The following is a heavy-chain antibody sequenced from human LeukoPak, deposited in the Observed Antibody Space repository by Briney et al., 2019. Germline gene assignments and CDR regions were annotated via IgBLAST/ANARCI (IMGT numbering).Heavy chain of an antibody. V-gene: IGHV3-64D*09. D-gene: IGHD3-22*01. CDR3: VKGSSYYYDSSGYYFEY. J-gene: IGHJ4*02. CDR1: GFSFRSLV. Sequence: GGSLRLSCSASGFSFRSLVMHWVRQAPGKGLEDVSAIISNGGSTSYADSVKGRFTISRDNSKYTLYLQMSSLRAEDTAVYCCVKGSSYYYDSSGYYFEYWGQGTLVTVSS. CDR2: IISNGGST.